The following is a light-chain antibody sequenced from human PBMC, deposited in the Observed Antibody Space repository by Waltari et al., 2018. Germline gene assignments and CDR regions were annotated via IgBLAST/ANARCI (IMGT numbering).Light chain of an antibody. V-gene: IGLV2-23*02. CDR1: SNNVGDYNL. J-gene: IGLJ3*02. CDR3: CSYSTGGSWM. Sequence: QSALTQPVSVSGSPGQSVTISCTGTSNNVGDYNLVSWFQHHPAQSPKPLLFYVSKRPPGVSNRFAGSKSGNTASLTISGLQTEDEADYYCCSYSTGGSWMFGGGTKLTVL. CDR2: YVS.